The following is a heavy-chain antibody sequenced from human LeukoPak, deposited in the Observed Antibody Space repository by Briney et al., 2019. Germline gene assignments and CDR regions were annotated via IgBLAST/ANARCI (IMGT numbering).Heavy chain of an antibody. CDR1: GGSINSY. Sequence: SETLSLTCIVSGGSINSYWSWIRQPPGKGLEWIGEINHSGSTNYNPSLKSRVTISVDTSKNQFSLKLSSVTAADTAVYYCARRVLRYFDWLLHDAFDIWGQGAMVTVSS. J-gene: IGHJ3*02. CDR2: INHSGST. D-gene: IGHD3-9*01. CDR3: ARRVLRYFDWLLHDAFDI. V-gene: IGHV4-34*01.